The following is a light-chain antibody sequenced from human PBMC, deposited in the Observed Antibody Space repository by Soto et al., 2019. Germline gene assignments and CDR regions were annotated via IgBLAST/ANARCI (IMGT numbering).Light chain of an antibody. V-gene: IGLV2-23*02. Sequence: QSVLTQPASVSGSPGQSITMSCTGTSSDVGGYNLVSWYQQHPGKAPKVMIYEVSKRPSGVSNRFSGSKSGNTASLTISGLQAEDEADYFCCSYAGSSTLVFGGGTKLTVL. CDR3: CSYAGSSTLV. J-gene: IGLJ2*01. CDR1: SSDVGGYNL. CDR2: EVS.